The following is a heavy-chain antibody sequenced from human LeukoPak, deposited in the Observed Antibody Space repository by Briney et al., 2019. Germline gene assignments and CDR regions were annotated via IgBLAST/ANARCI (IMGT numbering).Heavy chain of an antibody. Sequence: ASVKVSCKASGYTFTSCGISWVRQAPGQGLEWMGLISAYNGNTNYAQKLQGRVTMTTDTSTSTAYMELRSLRSDDTAVYYCARKYSGSYSNWFDTWGQGTLVTVSS. J-gene: IGHJ5*02. CDR2: ISAYNGNT. D-gene: IGHD1-26*01. V-gene: IGHV1-18*01. CDR1: GYTFTSCG. CDR3: ARKYSGSYSNWFDT.